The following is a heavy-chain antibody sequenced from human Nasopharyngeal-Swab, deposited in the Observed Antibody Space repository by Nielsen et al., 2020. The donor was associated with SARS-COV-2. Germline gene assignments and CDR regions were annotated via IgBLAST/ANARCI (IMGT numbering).Heavy chain of an antibody. Sequence: SETLSLTCTVSGGSVSSGSYYWSWIRQHPGKGLEWIGYIYYSGSTYYNPSLKSRVTISVDTSKNQFSLKLSSVTAADTAVYYCARTFSRSYWYFDLWGRGTLVTVSS. CDR1: GGSVSSGSYY. D-gene: IGHD3-3*02. J-gene: IGHJ2*01. CDR2: IYYSGST. CDR3: ARTFSRSYWYFDL. V-gene: IGHV4-31*03.